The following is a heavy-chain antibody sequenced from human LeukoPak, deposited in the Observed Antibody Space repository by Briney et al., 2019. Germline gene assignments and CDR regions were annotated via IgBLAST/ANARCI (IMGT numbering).Heavy chain of an antibody. J-gene: IGHJ4*02. CDR2: INHSGST. D-gene: IGHD3-10*01. CDR1: GGSFSGYY. V-gene: IGHV4-34*01. CDR3: AGKAGGSGSSVTFDY. Sequence: SETLSLTCAVYGGSFSGYYWSWTRQPPGKGLEWIGEINHSGSTNYKPSLKSGVTISVDTSKIQFSLKLSSVTPADTAVYYCAGKAGGSGSSVTFDYWGQGPLVTVSS.